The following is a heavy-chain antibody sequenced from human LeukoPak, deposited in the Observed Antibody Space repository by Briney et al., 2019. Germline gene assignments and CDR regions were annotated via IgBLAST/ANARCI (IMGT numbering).Heavy chain of an antibody. D-gene: IGHD1/OR15-1a*01. V-gene: IGHV3-23*01. Sequence: GGSLRLSCAASGFTFSSYGMHWVRQAPGKGLEWVSAIRDSGGSTYYADSVKARFTISRDNSKSTLFLQMNSLRVEDTAIYYCAKRTDNWNIGGPFDYWGQGTLVTVSS. CDR3: AKRTDNWNIGGPFDY. CDR1: GFTFSSYG. CDR2: IRDSGGST. J-gene: IGHJ4*02.